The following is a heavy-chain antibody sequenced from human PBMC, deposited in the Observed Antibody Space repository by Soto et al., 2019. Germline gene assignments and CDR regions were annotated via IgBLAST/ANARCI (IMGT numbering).Heavy chain of an antibody. CDR3: ARDNRVVVVPAATYLPYAFDI. J-gene: IGHJ3*02. CDR2: INAGNGNT. Sequence: ASVKVSCTDSGYTFTSHAMHWVRQAPGQRLEWMGWINAGNGNTKYSQKFQGRVTITRDTSASTAYMELSSLRSEDTAVYYCARDNRVVVVPAATYLPYAFDIWGQGEMVTVSS. D-gene: IGHD2-2*01. V-gene: IGHV1-3*01. CDR1: GYTFTSHA.